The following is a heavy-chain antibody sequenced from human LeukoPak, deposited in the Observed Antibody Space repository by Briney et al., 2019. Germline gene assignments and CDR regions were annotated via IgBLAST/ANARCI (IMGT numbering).Heavy chain of an antibody. Sequence: SETLSLTCTVSGGSISSYYWSWIRQPPGKGLEWIGYIYSSGSTEYNPSLRSRVTISVDTSTNRFSLRLNSVTAADTAVYYCARRVTTVTLDIFDIWAKGQWSPSLQ. CDR3: ARRVTTVTLDIFDI. CDR1: GGSISSYY. D-gene: IGHD4-17*01. V-gene: IGHV4-59*08. CDR2: IYSSGST. J-gene: IGHJ3*02.